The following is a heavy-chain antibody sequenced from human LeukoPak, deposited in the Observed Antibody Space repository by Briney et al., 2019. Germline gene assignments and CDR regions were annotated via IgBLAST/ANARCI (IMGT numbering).Heavy chain of an antibody. CDR2: IRSKANSYAT. D-gene: IGHD1-26*01. CDR3: ARAGADDAFDI. V-gene: IGHV3-73*01. Sequence: PGGSLKLSCAASGFTFSGSAMHWVRQASGKGLEWVGRIRSKANSYATAYAASVKGRFTISRDNAKNSLYLQMNSLRAEDTAVYYCARAGADDAFDIWGQGTMVTVSS. CDR1: GFTFSGSA. J-gene: IGHJ3*02.